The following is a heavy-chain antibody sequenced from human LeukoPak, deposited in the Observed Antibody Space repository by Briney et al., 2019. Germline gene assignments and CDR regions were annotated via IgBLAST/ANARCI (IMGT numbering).Heavy chain of an antibody. V-gene: IGHV4-59*01. J-gene: IGHJ2*01. D-gene: IGHD5-12*01. CDR1: GGSISSYY. CDR3: ARVGSGYAVRYFDL. CDR2: IYYSGST. Sequence: SETLSLTCTVSGGSISSYYWSWIRQPPGKGLEWIGYIYYSGSTNYNPSLKSRVTISVDTSKNQFSLKLSSVTAADTAVYYCARVGSGYAVRYFDLWGRGTLVTVSS.